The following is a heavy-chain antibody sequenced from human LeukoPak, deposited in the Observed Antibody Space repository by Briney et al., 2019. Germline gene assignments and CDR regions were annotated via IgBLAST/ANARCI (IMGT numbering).Heavy chain of an antibody. V-gene: IGHV3-64*01. CDR2: ITNDGGTT. CDR3: ARVGGPGAFDV. CDR1: GFSFSGYA. J-gene: IGHJ3*01. D-gene: IGHD2-15*01. Sequence: GGSLRLSCVASGFSFSGYAMHWVRQAPGKGLEYVSAITNDGGTTYYANSVKGRFTISRDNSKNTLYLQMGSLRAEDMAVYYCARVGGPGAFDVWGQGTMVAVSS.